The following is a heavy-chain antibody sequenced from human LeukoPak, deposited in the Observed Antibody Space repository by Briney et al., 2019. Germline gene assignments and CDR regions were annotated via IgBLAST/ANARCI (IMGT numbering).Heavy chain of an antibody. CDR2: MNPNSGNT. Sequence: GASVKVSCKASGYTFTSYDINWVRQATGQGLEWMGWMNPNSGNTGYAQKFQGRVTITRNTSIGTAYMELSSLRSEDTAVYYCASRGYSYGYSWFDPWGQGTLVTVSS. D-gene: IGHD5-18*01. CDR1: GYTFTSYD. CDR3: ASRGYSYGYSWFDP. V-gene: IGHV1-8*03. J-gene: IGHJ5*02.